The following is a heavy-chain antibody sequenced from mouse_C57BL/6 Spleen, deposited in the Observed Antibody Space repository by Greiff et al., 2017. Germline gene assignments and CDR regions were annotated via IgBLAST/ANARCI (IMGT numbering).Heavy chain of an antibody. D-gene: IGHD2-4*01. Sequence: VQRVESGPELVKPGASVKISCKASGYAFSSSWMNWVKQRPGKGLEWIGRIYPGDGDTNYNGKFKGKATLTADKSSSTAYMQLSSLTSEDSAVYFCARSIYYDAAWFAYWGQGTLVTVSA. CDR2: IYPGDGDT. CDR3: ARSIYYDAAWFAY. J-gene: IGHJ3*01. V-gene: IGHV1-82*01. CDR1: GYAFSSSW.